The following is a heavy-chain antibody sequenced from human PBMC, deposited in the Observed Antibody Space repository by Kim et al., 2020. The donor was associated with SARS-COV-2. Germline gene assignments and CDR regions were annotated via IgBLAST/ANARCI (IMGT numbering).Heavy chain of an antibody. Sequence: SETLSLTCTVSSYSISTDYYWGWIRQPPGKGLEWIGSFDHRGSAYYNPSLRSRVTISVDTSKNQFSLKLSSLTAADTAVYYCARVGFNKTSASRYWGPG. CDR3: ARVGFNKTSASRY. CDR1: SYSISTDYY. V-gene: IGHV4-38-2*02. CDR2: FDHRGSA. D-gene: IGHD3-16*02. J-gene: IGHJ4*02.